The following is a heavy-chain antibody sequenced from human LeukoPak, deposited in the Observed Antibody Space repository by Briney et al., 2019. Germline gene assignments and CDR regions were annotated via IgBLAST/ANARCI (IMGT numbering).Heavy chain of an antibody. J-gene: IGHJ4*02. CDR1: GFTFSSYS. D-gene: IGHD1-26*01. Sequence: GGSLRLSCAASGFTFSSYSMNWVRQAPGKGLEWVSSISSSSSYIYYADSVKGRFTISRDNAKNSLYLQMNSLRAEDTAVYYCAKAPGSGSYGIYDYWGQGTLVTVSS. CDR2: ISSSSSYI. V-gene: IGHV3-21*04. CDR3: AKAPGSGSYGIYDY.